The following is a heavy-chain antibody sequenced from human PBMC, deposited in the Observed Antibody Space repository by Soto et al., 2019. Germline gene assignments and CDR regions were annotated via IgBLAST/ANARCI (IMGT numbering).Heavy chain of an antibody. V-gene: IGHV3-48*01. Sequence: PGGSLRLSCEASGFTFSTYAMYWVRQAPGKGLEWVSYISSSSTTIYYAESVKGRFTISRDNAKHSLYLQMNSLTAEDTVVYYCARRPLQPTKNFDYWGQGTLVTVSS. D-gene: IGHD4-4*01. CDR2: ISSSSTTI. J-gene: IGHJ4*02. CDR1: GFTFSTYA. CDR3: ARRPLQPTKNFDY.